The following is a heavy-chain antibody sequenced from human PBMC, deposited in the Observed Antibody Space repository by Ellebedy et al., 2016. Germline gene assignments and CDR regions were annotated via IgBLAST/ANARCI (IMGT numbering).Heavy chain of an antibody. Sequence: GESLKISCEVSGFTFSWMSWVRQAPGKGLEWVANIRKDGSEKHYVDAVMGRFTISRDNAKSPLYLQMNSLSAEDTAVYYCVAETFCGRAGCHSYFDFWGQGTPVTVSS. CDR1: GFTFSW. CDR3: VAETFCGRAGCHSYFDF. D-gene: IGHD2-21*01. J-gene: IGHJ4*02. CDR2: IRKDGSEK. V-gene: IGHV3-7*01.